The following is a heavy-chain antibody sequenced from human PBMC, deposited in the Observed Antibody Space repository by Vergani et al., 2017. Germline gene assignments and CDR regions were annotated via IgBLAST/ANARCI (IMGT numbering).Heavy chain of an antibody. J-gene: IGHJ5*01. V-gene: IGHV4-39*01. CDR1: GCSISSSSYY. CDR3: AEKKGIVATTHPDNWFDS. Sequence: QLQLQESGPGLVKPSETLSLTCTVSGCSISSSSYYWGWIRQPPGKGLEWIGSIYYSGSTYYNPSLKSRVTISVDTSKNQFSLKLSSVTAADTAVYYCAEKKGIVATTHPDNWFDSWGQGTLVTVSS. CDR2: IYYSGST. D-gene: IGHD5-12*01.